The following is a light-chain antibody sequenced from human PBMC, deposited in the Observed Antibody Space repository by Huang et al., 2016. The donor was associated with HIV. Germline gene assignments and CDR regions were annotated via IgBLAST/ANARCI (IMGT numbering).Light chain of an antibody. CDR1: QSVSSN. CDR3: QQYNDWPPT. V-gene: IGKV3-15*01. CDR2: GAS. J-gene: IGKJ1*01. Sequence: EIVMTQSPATLSVSPGERATLSCRASQSVSSNLAWYQQKPGQAPRLLIYGASTRATGIPARFSGSGSATEFTLTISSLQSKDFAVYYCQQYNDWPPTFGQGTKVEIK.